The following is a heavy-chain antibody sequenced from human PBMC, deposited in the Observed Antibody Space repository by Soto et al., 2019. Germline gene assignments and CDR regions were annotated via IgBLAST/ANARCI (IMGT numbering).Heavy chain of an antibody. V-gene: IGHV3-7*01. Sequence: EVQLLESGGGLVQPGGSLRVSCAVSGFTFSSYWMSWVRQAPGKGLEWVANIKQDGSEKYYVDSVKGRFTISRDNAKNSLYLQMNSLRAEDTAVYYCARDWGGIDAFDIWGQGTMVTVSS. CDR2: IKQDGSEK. CDR3: ARDWGGIDAFDI. CDR1: GFTFSSYW. D-gene: IGHD3-16*01. J-gene: IGHJ3*02.